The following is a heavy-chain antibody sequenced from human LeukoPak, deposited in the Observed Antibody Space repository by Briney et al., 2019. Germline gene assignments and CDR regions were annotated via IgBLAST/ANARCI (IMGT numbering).Heavy chain of an antibody. D-gene: IGHD1-1*01. CDR3: ARFDDGELENFDY. Sequence: ASVKVSCKASGYTFTGYYMHWVRQAPGQGLEWMGWINPNSGGTNYAQKFQGRVTMTRDTSISTAYMELSRLRSDDTAVYYCARFDDGELENFDYWGQGTLVTVSS. CDR1: GYTFTGYY. V-gene: IGHV1-2*02. CDR2: INPNSGGT. J-gene: IGHJ4*02.